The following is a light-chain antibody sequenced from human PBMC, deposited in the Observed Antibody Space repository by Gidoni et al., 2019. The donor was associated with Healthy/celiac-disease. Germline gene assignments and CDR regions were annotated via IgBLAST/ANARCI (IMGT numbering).Light chain of an antibody. CDR1: QSISSP. J-gene: IGKJ4*01. CDR2: AAS. V-gene: IGKV1-13*02. CDR3: QQCNSNPLT. Sequence: LSQFPSSLSASVGDRVTITCRASQSISSPLAWYQQKPGKAPKLLIYAASSLESGVPSRFSGSGSGTDFTLTISSLQPEDFATYYCQQCNSNPLTFXGXTKVXIK.